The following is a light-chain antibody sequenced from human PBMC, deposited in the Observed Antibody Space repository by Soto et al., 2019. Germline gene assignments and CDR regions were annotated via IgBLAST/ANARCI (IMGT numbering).Light chain of an antibody. CDR1: QSVLYSSNNKNY. Sequence: DIVMTQSPDSLAVSLGERATINCKSSQSVLYSSNNKNYLAWYQQKPGQPPKLLIYWASTRESRVPDRFSGSGAGTDFTLTISSLQAEDVAVYYCQQYYSTFWTFGQGTKVEIK. J-gene: IGKJ1*01. V-gene: IGKV4-1*01. CDR3: QQYYSTFWT. CDR2: WAS.